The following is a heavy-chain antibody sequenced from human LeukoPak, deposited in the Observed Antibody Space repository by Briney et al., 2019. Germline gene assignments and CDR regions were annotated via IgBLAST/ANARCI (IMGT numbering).Heavy chain of an antibody. D-gene: IGHD4-23*01. J-gene: IGHJ6*03. CDR2: IYHSGST. CDR3: ARLYYGGITYYYYYMDV. Sequence: SETLSLTWAVSGHSISSGYYWGWIRQPPGKGLEWIGSIYHSGSTYYNPSLKSRVTISVDTSKNQFSLKLSSVTAADTAVYYCARLYYGGITYYYYYMDVWGKGTTVTVSS. V-gene: IGHV4-38-2*01. CDR1: GHSISSGYY.